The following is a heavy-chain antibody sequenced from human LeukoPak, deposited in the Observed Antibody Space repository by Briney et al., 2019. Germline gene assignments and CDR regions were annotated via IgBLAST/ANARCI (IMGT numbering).Heavy chain of an antibody. CDR3: AKDLVATMRGDFDY. J-gene: IGHJ4*02. D-gene: IGHD5-12*01. V-gene: IGHV3-23*01. CDR1: GFTFSSYA. CDR2: ISGSGGST. Sequence: GGSLGLSCAASGFTFSSYAMSWVRQAPGKGLEWVSAISGSGGSTYYADSVKGRFTISRDNSTNTLYLQMNSLRAEDTAVYYCAKDLVATMRGDFDYWGQGTLVTVSS.